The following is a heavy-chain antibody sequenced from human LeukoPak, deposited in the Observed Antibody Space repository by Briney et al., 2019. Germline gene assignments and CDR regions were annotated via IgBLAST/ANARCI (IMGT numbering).Heavy chain of an antibody. CDR2: IIPILNVP. Sequence: ASVKVSCKASGGTFSDYSISWVRQAPGQGLEWMGRIIPILNVPNYAQKFESRVTITADKSTSTAYMELSSLKSEDTAVYFCARDRPRARYFDYWGQGTLVTVSS. V-gene: IGHV1-69*04. CDR1: GGTFSDYS. CDR3: ARDRPRARYFDY. J-gene: IGHJ4*02. D-gene: IGHD2-15*01.